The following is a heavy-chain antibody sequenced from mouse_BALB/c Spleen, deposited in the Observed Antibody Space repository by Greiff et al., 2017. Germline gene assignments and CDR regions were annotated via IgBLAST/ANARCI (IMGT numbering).Heavy chain of an antibody. CDR2: IYPGSGST. J-gene: IGHJ2*01. V-gene: IGHV1-55*01. CDR3: TRWDYGFTRRIDY. Sequence: QVQLQQSGAELVKPGASVKLSCTASGFNIKDTYMHWVKQRPGQGLEWIGNIYPGSGSTNYDEKFKSKATLTVDTSSSTAYMQLSSLTSEDSAVYYCTRWDYGFTRRIDYWGQGTTLTVSS. D-gene: IGHD1-1*02. CDR1: GFNIKDTY.